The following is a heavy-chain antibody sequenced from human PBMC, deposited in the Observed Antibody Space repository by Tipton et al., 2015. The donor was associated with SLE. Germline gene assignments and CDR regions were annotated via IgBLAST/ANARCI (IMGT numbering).Heavy chain of an antibody. D-gene: IGHD6-6*01. Sequence: GSLRLSCSASGFTFSSYSMNWVRQAPGKGLEWVSSISSSSSYIYYADSVKGRFTISRDNAKNSLYLQMNSLRAEDTAVYYCARELSSSAGDFDYWGQGTLVTVSS. V-gene: IGHV3-21*01. CDR2: ISSSSSYI. CDR3: ARELSSSAGDFDY. J-gene: IGHJ4*02. CDR1: GFTFSSYS.